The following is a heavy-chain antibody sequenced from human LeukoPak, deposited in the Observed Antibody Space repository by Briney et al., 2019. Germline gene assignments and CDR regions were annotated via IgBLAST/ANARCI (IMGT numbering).Heavy chain of an antibody. Sequence: ASVKVSCMVSGDALTALSMHWVRQAPGKGLEWMGGFHPEDGETIYAQKFQGRVTMTEDTSTDTAYMELSSLRSDDTAVYYCTTGKIYCSTTSCSDDYWGQGTLVTVSS. CDR2: FHPEDGET. D-gene: IGHD2-2*01. CDR3: TTGKIYCSTTSCSDDY. V-gene: IGHV1-24*01. J-gene: IGHJ4*02. CDR1: GDALTALS.